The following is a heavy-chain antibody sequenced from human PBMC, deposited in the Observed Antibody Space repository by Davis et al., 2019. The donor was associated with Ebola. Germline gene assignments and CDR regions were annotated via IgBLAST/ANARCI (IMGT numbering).Heavy chain of an antibody. Sequence: GGSLRLSCAASGFTFSSYAMSWVHQAPGKGLEWVSAISGSGGSTYYADSVKGRFTISRDNSKNTLYLQMNSLRAEDTAVYYCAKGPWRFRELSEWGQGTLVTVSS. V-gene: IGHV3-23*01. CDR1: GFTFSSYA. D-gene: IGHD3-10*01. J-gene: IGHJ4*02. CDR3: AKGPWRFRELSE. CDR2: ISGSGGST.